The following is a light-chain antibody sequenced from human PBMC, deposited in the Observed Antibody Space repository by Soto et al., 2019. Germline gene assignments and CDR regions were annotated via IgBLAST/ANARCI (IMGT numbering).Light chain of an antibody. V-gene: IGKV3-15*01. CDR3: QQYSSWLWT. CDR1: QSVGTK. J-gene: IGKJ1*01. Sequence: IVMTQSPATLSVSPGERANLSCRASQSVGTKLAWYQQTPGQAPRLLIYGASNRATGVPARISGSVSGTEFPLTIASLQSEDFAVYYCQQYSSWLWTFGQGTKVEIK. CDR2: GAS.